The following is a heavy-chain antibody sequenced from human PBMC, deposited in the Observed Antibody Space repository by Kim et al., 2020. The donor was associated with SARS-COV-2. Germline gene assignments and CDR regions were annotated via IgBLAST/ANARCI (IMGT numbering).Heavy chain of an antibody. V-gene: IGHV1-8*01. CDR2: MNPNSGNT. CDR3: ARGPPIAVAAGSSWFDP. D-gene: IGHD6-19*01. CDR1: GYSFTSYD. Sequence: ASVKVSCKASGYSFTSYDMNWVRQATGQGLEWMGWMNPNSGNTGYAQKFQGRVTMTRNTSISTAYMELSSLRSEDTAVYYCARGPPIAVAAGSSWFDPWGQGTLVTVSS. J-gene: IGHJ5*02.